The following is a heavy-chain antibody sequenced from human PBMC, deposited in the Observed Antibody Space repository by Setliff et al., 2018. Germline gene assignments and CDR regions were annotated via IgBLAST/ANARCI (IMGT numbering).Heavy chain of an antibody. Sequence: ASVKVSCKASGYTFTSYDINWVRQATGQGLEWMGWMNPNSDNTKYSQKFQGRVTITRDTSASTAYMELSSLRSEDTAVYYCARVSSSWYLDYWGQGTLVTVSS. CDR2: MNPNSDNT. CDR3: ARVSSSWYLDY. V-gene: IGHV1-8*03. J-gene: IGHJ4*02. D-gene: IGHD6-13*01. CDR1: GYTFTSYD.